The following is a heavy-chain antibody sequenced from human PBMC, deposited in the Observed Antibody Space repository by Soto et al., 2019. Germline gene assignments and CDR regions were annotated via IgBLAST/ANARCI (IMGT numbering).Heavy chain of an antibody. D-gene: IGHD6-13*01. Sequence: QVQLRESGPGLVKPSQTLSLTCTVSGGSINSGGYYWNWIRQHPGKGLGWIGYMNYSGSTYYNPFLRSRVIISAVSSENHFSLKLSSVTAADTAVYFCARGDRQCGYSSSLVFDYWGQGTLVNVSS. CDR2: MNYSGST. CDR1: GGSINSGGYY. J-gene: IGHJ4*02. V-gene: IGHV4-31*03. CDR3: ARGDRQCGYSSSLVFDY.